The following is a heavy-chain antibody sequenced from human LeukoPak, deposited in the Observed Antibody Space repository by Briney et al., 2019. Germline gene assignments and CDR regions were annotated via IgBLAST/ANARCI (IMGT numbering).Heavy chain of an antibody. D-gene: IGHD2-21*02. J-gene: IGHJ4*02. CDR1: GFTFGDYA. V-gene: IGHV3-49*03. CDR3: TRGHCGGDCYSEHFDY. Sequence: GGSLRLSCTASGFTFGDYAMSWFRQAPGKGLEWVGFIRSKAYGGTTEYAASVKGRFTISRDDSKSIAYLQMNSLKTEDTAVYYCTRGHCGGDCYSEHFDYWGQGTLVTVSS. CDR2: IRSKAYGGTT.